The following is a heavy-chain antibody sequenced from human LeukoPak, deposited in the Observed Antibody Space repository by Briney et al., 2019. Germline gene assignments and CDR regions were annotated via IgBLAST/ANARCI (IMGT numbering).Heavy chain of an antibody. CDR3: ARTLQVYYYGMDV. V-gene: IGHV1-24*01. Sequence: ASVKVSCKVSGYTLTELSMHWVRQAPGKGLEWMGGFDPEDGETIYAQKFQGRVTITADKSTSTAYMELSSLRSEDTAVYYCARTLQVYYYGMDVWGQGTTVTVSS. J-gene: IGHJ6*02. CDR1: GYTLTELS. CDR2: FDPEDGET.